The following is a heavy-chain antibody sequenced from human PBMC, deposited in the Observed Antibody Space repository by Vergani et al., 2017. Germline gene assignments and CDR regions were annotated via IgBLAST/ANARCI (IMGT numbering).Heavy chain of an antibody. D-gene: IGHD2-2*01. CDR1: GFTFSSYG. CDR3: AKDECSSTSCPPIFYYYDGMDV. Sequence: QVQLVESGGGVVQPGRSLRLSCAASGFTFSSYGMHWVRQAPGKGLEWVAVISYDGSNKYYADSVKGRFTISRDNSKNTLYLQMNSLRAEDTAVYYCAKDECSSTSCPPIFYYYDGMDVWGQGP. V-gene: IGHV3-30*18. CDR2: ISYDGSNK. J-gene: IGHJ6*02.